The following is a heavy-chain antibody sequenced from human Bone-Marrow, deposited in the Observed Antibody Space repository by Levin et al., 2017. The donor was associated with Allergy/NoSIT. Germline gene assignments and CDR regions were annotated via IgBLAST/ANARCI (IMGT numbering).Heavy chain of an antibody. V-gene: IGHV4-39*01. CDR3: ARREVVSLYFDL. Sequence: SETLSLTCSVSGGSITTSDYYWGWIRQPPGTGLEWLGAIYYGGSTFYNPSLKSRVTITVDTSKNQFPMRLSSVTAADTAKYYCARREVVSLYFDLWGQGTLVTVSS. J-gene: IGHJ4*02. D-gene: IGHD2-15*01. CDR1: GGSITTSDYY. CDR2: IYYGGST.